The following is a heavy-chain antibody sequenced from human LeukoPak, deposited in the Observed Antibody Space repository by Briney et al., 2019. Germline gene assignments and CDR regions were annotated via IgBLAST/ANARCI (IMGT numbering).Heavy chain of an antibody. D-gene: IGHD5-24*01. CDR2: IKQDGSEK. CDR1: GFTFNSYW. V-gene: IGHV3-7*01. J-gene: IGHJ4*02. Sequence: GGSLRLSCAASGFTFNSYWMSWVRQAPGKGLEWVANIKQDGSEKYYVDSVKGRFTISRDNAKNSLYLQMNSLRAEDTAVYYCARVSRWSFDYWGQGTLVTVSS. CDR3: ARVSRWSFDY.